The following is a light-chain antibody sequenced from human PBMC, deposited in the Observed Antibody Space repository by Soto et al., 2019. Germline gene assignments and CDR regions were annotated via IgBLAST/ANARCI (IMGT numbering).Light chain of an antibody. J-gene: IGKJ3*01. CDR2: GAS. CDR1: QSVSSN. Sequence: EIVMTQSPATLSVSPGERATLSCRASQSVSSNLAWYQQKPGQAPRLLIYGASTRATGIPARFSGSGSGTEFTLTISSLQSEDFAVYYCQKYNNWPFTFGPGTKVDFK. V-gene: IGKV3D-15*01. CDR3: QKYNNWPFT.